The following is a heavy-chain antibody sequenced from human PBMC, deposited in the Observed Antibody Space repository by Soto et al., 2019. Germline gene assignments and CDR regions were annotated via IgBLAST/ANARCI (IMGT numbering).Heavy chain of an antibody. CDR2: ISGSGGST. D-gene: IGHD3-3*01. CDR1: GFTFSSYA. V-gene: IGHV3-23*01. CDR3: AKDRRTIFGGVAIDDYFDL. Sequence: EVQLLESGGGLVQPGGSLRLSCAASGFTFSSYAMSWVRQAPGKGLEWVSAISGSGGSTYYADSVKGRFTISRDNCKNSMYKQKNSLRAEDTAVYYCAKDRRTIFGGVAIDDYFDLWGQGTMVTVSS. J-gene: IGHJ3*01.